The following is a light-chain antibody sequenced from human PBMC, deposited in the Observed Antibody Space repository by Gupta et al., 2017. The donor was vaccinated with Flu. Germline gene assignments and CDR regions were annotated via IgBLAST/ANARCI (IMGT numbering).Light chain of an antibody. CDR3: QHSYRWIT. J-gene: IGKJ4*01. CDR1: QRISNF. CDR2: AAS. Sequence: DIQMTQSPSSLSASVGDRVTITCRASQRISNFLNWEQQKPGKAPKLLVFAASRGKSGVTSRFSGSGELKDFTRTSSMRQNEACEDYYVQHSYRWITFGGGTXVEIK. V-gene: IGKV1-39*01.